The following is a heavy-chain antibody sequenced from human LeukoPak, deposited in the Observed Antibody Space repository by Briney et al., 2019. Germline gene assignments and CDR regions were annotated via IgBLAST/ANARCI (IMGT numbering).Heavy chain of an antibody. Sequence: ASVKVSCKASGYTFTGYYMHWVRQAPGQGLEWMGWINPNSGGTNYAQKFQGRVTMTRDTSISTAYMELSRLRSDDTAVYYCAREEGYYYDSSGYLDYWGQGTLVTVSS. J-gene: IGHJ4*02. D-gene: IGHD3-22*01. CDR3: AREEGYYYDSSGYLDY. CDR1: GYTFTGYY. V-gene: IGHV1-2*02. CDR2: INPNSGGT.